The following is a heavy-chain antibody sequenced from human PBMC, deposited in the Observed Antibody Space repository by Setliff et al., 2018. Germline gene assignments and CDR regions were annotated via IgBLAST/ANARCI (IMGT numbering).Heavy chain of an antibody. D-gene: IGHD3-22*01. V-gene: IGHV1-69*13. CDR2: IIPIFDTR. Sequence: VKVSCKASGGTFSSYTITWVRQAPGQGLEWMGGIIPIFDTRNYAQKFQGRVNITADESTSTAYMELSSLRSEDTAVYYCAILGNSMIVLDIGGHDFWGQGTLVTVSS. CDR1: GGTFSSYT. CDR3: AILGNSMIVLDIGGHDF. J-gene: IGHJ4*02.